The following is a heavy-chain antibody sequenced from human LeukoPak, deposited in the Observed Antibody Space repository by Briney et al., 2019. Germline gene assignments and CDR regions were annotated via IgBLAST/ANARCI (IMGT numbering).Heavy chain of an antibody. Sequence: SETLSLTCTVSGGSISSYYWSWIRQPPGKGLEWIGSIYYSGSTYYNPSLKSRVTISVDTSNNQFSLKLSSVTAADTAVYYCARDRQQLVRGDHFDYWGQGTLVTVSS. CDR1: GGSISSYY. CDR3: ARDRQQLVRGDHFDY. D-gene: IGHD6-13*01. CDR2: IYYSGST. V-gene: IGHV4-59*12. J-gene: IGHJ4*02.